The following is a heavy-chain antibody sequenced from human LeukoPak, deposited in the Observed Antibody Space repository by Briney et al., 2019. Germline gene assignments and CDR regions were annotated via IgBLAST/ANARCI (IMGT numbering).Heavy chain of an antibody. V-gene: IGHV4-34*01. CDR1: GFTVSSNY. CDR3: ARGGYSSSLDY. CDR2: INHSGST. J-gene: IGHJ4*02. D-gene: IGHD6-13*01. Sequence: GSLRLSCAASGFTVSSNYMSWIGQPPGKGLEWIGEINHSGSTNYNPSLKSRVTISVDTSKNQFSLKLSSVTAADTAVYYCARGGYSSSLDYWGQGTLVTVSS.